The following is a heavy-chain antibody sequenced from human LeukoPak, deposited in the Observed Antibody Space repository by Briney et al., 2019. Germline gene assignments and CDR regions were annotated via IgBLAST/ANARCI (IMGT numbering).Heavy chain of an antibody. V-gene: IGHV1-69*05. Sequence: GASVKVSCKASGGTFSSYAISWVRQAPGQGLEWMGGIIPIFGTANYAQKFQGRVTITTDESTSTAYMELSSLRSEDTAVYYCARDNRIVGATHHAFDIWGQGTMVTVSS. CDR1: GGTFSSYA. CDR3: ARDNRIVGATHHAFDI. CDR2: IIPIFGTA. J-gene: IGHJ3*02. D-gene: IGHD1-26*01.